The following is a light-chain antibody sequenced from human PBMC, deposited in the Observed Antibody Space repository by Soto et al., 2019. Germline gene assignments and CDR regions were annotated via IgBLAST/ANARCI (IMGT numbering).Light chain of an antibody. Sequence: QTVVTQEPSLSVSPGGTVTLTCGLRSGSVSINHYPCWYHQTPGQAPRTLIYNTKTRSSGVPERFSGSILGNKAALTITGAQADDECDYYCVLYMDSCSPLVFGGGTKLTVL. V-gene: IGLV8-61*01. J-gene: IGLJ2*01. CDR1: SGSVSINHY. CDR3: VLYMDSCSPLV. CDR2: NTK.